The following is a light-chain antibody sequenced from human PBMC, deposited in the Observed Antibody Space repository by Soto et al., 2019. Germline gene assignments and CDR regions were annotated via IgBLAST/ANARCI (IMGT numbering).Light chain of an antibody. CDR2: GES. Sequence: EIVRSRSPATLSVSPGERATLSCRPSQIVSSNLAWYQQKPGQAPRLLIYGESTRATGIPARFSGSGSGTEFTLTISSLQSEDFAVYYCQQYNNWPPLTFGGGTKVEIK. J-gene: IGKJ4*01. CDR1: QIVSSN. CDR3: QQYNNWPPLT. V-gene: IGKV3-15*01.